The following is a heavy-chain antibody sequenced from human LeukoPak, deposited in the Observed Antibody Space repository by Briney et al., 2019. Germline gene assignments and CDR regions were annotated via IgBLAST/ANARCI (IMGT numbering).Heavy chain of an antibody. CDR1: GFTFDDYG. J-gene: IGHJ4*02. Sequence: GGSLRLSCAASGFTFDDYGMSWVRQAPGKGLEWVSGINWNGGSTGYADSVKGRFTISRDNAKNSLYLQTNSLRAEDTAVYYCARDLRDGYNLGWEGFDYWGQGTLVTVSS. D-gene: IGHD5-24*01. CDR3: ARDLRDGYNLGWEGFDY. CDR2: INWNGGST. V-gene: IGHV3-20*04.